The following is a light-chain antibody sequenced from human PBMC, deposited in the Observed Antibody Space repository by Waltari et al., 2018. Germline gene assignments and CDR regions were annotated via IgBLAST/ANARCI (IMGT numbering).Light chain of an antibody. Sequence: EMLLTQSQDFQLVTPKEKVTITCRPSQSIGSTLHWYQQKPDQSPKLLIKYASQSISGVPSRFSGSGSGTDFTLTINSLEAEDAATYYCHQSSSLPPTFGQGTKVEIK. J-gene: IGKJ1*01. CDR1: QSIGST. CDR2: YAS. CDR3: HQSSSLPPT. V-gene: IGKV6-21*02.